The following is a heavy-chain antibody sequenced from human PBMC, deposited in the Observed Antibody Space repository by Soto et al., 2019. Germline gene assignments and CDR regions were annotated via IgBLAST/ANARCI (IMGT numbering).Heavy chain of an antibody. CDR1: GYTFTGYY. V-gene: IGHV1-2*04. Sequence: GASVKVSCKASGYTFTGYYMHWVRQAPGQGLEWMGWINPNSGGTNYAQKFQGWVTMTRDTSISTAYMELSRLRSDDTAVYYCARVPRFLRGWYFDYWGQGTLVTVSS. CDR2: INPNSGGT. CDR3: ARVPRFLRGWYFDY. D-gene: IGHD3-3*01. J-gene: IGHJ4*02.